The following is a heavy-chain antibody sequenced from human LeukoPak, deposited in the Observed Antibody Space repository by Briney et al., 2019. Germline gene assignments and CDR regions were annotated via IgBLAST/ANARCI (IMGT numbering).Heavy chain of an antibody. J-gene: IGHJ4*02. Sequence: GASLRLSCAASAFTFNNYAVNWVSQAPGNGLEWVSAISFSGGTTYYADSVKGRFTISRDNSKNTVYLQMNSLSADDTALYYCAKARSSGWYKGGFDYWGQGTLVTVSS. V-gene: IGHV3-23*01. CDR1: AFTFNNYA. D-gene: IGHD6-19*01. CDR3: AKARSSGWYKGGFDY. CDR2: ISFSGGTT.